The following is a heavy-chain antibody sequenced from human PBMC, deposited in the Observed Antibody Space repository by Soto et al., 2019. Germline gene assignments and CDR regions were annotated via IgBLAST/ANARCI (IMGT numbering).Heavy chain of an antibody. CDR2: IMPIFGTP. V-gene: IGHV1-69*13. CDR3: ARVHSSGIFYFVDP. Sequence: SVKVSCKASGGTFDSYVISWLRQAPGQGLEWMGGIMPIFGTPNYAQKFRGRVTISADESTSTAYSELSSLTSDDTAVYYCARVHSSGIFYFVDPWGQGTLVTVSS. CDR1: GGTFDSYV. D-gene: IGHD3-10*01. J-gene: IGHJ5*02.